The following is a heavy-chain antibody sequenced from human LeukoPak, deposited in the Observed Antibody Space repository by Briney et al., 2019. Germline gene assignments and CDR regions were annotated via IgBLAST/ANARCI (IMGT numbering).Heavy chain of an antibody. J-gene: IGHJ6*02. CDR2: IYYSGST. V-gene: IGHV4-59*01. CDR1: GGSISRYY. CDR3: ARGPRYSSSWYQIDYYYYYGMDV. D-gene: IGHD6-13*01. Sequence: SETLSLTCTVSGGSISRYYWSWIRQPPGKGLEWIGYIYYSGSTNYNPSLKSRVTISVDTSKNQFSLKLSSVTAADTAVYYCARGPRYSSSWYQIDYYYYYGMDVWGQGTTVTVSS.